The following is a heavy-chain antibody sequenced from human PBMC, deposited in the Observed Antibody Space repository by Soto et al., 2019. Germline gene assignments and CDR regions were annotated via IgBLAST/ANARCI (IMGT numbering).Heavy chain of an antibody. Sequence: GGSLRLSCAASGFTFSSYAMSWFRQAPGKGLEWVSAISGSGGSTYYADSVKGRFTISRDNSKNTLYLQMNSLRAEDTAVYYCAKEEYSGHDLTDFDDWGQGTRVTVPS. V-gene: IGHV3-23*01. D-gene: IGHD5-12*01. CDR3: AKEEYSGHDLTDFDD. CDR1: GFTFSSYA. J-gene: IGHJ4*02. CDR2: ISGSGGST.